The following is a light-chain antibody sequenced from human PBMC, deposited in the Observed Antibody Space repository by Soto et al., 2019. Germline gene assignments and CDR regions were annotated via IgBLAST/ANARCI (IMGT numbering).Light chain of an antibody. Sequence: DIQMTQSPSSLSASVGDRVTISCRASQSLARYLNWYQQKPGQAPKVLIYGASTLLSGVPSRFSGSGSGTDFTLTISSLQPEDFATYHCQQSYSIPFTFGRGTKVDIK. J-gene: IGKJ4*02. CDR1: QSLARY. V-gene: IGKV1-39*01. CDR3: QQSYSIPFT. CDR2: GAS.